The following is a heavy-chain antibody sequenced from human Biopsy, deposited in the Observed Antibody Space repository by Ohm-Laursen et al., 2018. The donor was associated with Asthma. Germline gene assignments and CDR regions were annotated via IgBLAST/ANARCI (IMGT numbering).Heavy chain of an antibody. CDR1: GGTFNTYV. D-gene: IGHD2-2*01. CDR3: SRKAGSCISRTCYSLDF. J-gene: IGHJ4*02. CDR2: INSVFGTT. Sequence: SSVKVSCKSLGGTFNTYVIGWVRQAPGQGLEWMGGINSVFGTTTYPQKFQDRVTITADDSTGTVYMELSSLRSEDTAVYYCSRKAGSCISRTCYSLDFWGQGTLVTFSS. V-gene: IGHV1-69*01.